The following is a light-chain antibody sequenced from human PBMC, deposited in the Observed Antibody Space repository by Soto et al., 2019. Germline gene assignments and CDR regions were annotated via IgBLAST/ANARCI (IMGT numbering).Light chain of an antibody. J-gene: IGKJ4*01. Sequence: DVQMTQSPSSLSASVGDRVIITCKSNQSIANFLDWFQHKPGEAPKLLISDASPLDLGVPTRFSGSRSGTDFVLDISRLQAEDVATYFCQQYEDLPLTFGGGTKVDI. CDR1: QSIANF. V-gene: IGKV1-33*01. CDR3: QQYEDLPLT. CDR2: DAS.